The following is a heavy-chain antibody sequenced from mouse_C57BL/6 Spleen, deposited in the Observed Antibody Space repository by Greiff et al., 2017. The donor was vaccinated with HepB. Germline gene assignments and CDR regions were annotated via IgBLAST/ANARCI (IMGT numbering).Heavy chain of an antibody. V-gene: IGHV1-42*01. CDR2: INPSTGGT. CDR3: ARGNYYFDY. J-gene: IGHJ2*01. CDR1: GYSFTGYY. Sequence: VQLKQSGPELVKPGASVKISCKASGYSFTGYYMNWVKQSPEKCLEWIGEINPSTGGTTYNQKFKAKATLTVDKSSSTAYMQLKSLTSEDSAVYYCARGNYYFDYWGQGTTLTVSS.